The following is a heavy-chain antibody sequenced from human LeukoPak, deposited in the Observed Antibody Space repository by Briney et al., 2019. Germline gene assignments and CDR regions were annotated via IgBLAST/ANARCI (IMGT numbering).Heavy chain of an antibody. V-gene: IGHV3-23*01. CDR3: ANYCSGGSCYSR. J-gene: IGHJ4*02. D-gene: IGHD2-15*01. Sequence: GGSLRLSCAASGFTFSSYSMNWVRQAPGKGLEWVSAISGSGGSTYYADSVKGRFTISRDNSKNTLYLQMNSLRAEDTAVYYCANYCSGGSCYSRWGQGTLVTVSS. CDR1: GFTFSSYS. CDR2: ISGSGGST.